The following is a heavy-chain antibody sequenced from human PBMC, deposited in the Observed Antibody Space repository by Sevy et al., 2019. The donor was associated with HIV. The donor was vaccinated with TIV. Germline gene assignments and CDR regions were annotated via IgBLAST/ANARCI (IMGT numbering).Heavy chain of an antibody. V-gene: IGHV3-48*01. J-gene: IGHJ6*02. CDR3: ARDSCSGGSCYYYYYYYGMDV. CDR1: GFTFSSYS. CDR2: ISSSSSTI. D-gene: IGHD2-15*01. Sequence: GGSLRLSCAASGFTFSSYSMNWVRQAPGKGLEWVSYISSSSSTIYYADSVKGRFTISRDNAKNSLYLQMNSLRAEDTAVYYCARDSCSGGSCYYYYYYYGMDVSGQGTTVTVSS.